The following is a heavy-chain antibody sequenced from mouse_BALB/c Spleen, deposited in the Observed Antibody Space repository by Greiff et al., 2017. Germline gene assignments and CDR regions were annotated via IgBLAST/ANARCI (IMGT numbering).Heavy chain of an antibody. CDR3: AARNDWYFDG. V-gene: IGHV3-1*02. CDR2: IHYSGST. J-gene: IGHJ1*01. Sequence: VQLQESGPDLVKPSQSLSLTCTVTGYSITSGYRWHWIRQFPGNKLEWMGYIHYSGSTNYNPSLKSRISITRDTSKNQFFLQLNSVTTEDTATYYCAARNDWYFDGWGAGTTVTVSS. CDR1: GYSITSGYR. D-gene: IGHD2-1*01.